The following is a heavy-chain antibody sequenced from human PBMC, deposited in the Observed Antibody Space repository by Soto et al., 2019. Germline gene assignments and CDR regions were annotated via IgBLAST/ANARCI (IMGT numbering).Heavy chain of an antibody. Sequence: SETLCVTSTVSGGSISSRNFYWGWIRQPPGKGLEWIGSIYHSESTYYNPSLKSRVTISVDTSKNHFSLSLSSLTASDTAVYYCARGGEAVADYWGQGTLVTVSS. CDR3: ARGGEAVADY. V-gene: IGHV4-39*02. CDR1: GGSISSRNFY. J-gene: IGHJ4*02. D-gene: IGHD6-19*01. CDR2: IYHSEST.